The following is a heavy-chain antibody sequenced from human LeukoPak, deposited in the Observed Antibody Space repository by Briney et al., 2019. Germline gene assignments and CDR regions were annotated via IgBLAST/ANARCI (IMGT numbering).Heavy chain of an antibody. CDR3: ARVGNGHFDY. CDR2: VYYSGNT. D-gene: IGHD2-8*01. V-gene: IGHV4-59*01. Sequence: SETLSLTCIVSGGAISSYYWSWIRQPPGKTLEWIGYVYYSGNTNYSPSLKSRLTISIDTSKNQFSLKLSSVTAADTAVYHCARVGNGHFDYWGQGTLVTVSS. J-gene: IGHJ4*02. CDR1: GGAISSYY.